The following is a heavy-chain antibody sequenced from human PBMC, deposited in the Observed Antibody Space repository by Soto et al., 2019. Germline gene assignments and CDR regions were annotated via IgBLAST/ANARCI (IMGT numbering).Heavy chain of an antibody. CDR2: IYYSGST. CDR1: GGSISSSSYY. V-gene: IGHV4-39*01. CDR3: ASLPTLTDFDY. Sequence: SETLCLTCTVAGGSISSSSYYWGWIRQPPGKGLEWIGSIYYSGSTYYNPSLKSRVTISVDTSKNQFSLKLSSVTAADTAVYYCASLPTLTDFDYWGQGTLVTVSS. J-gene: IGHJ4*02. D-gene: IGHD7-27*01.